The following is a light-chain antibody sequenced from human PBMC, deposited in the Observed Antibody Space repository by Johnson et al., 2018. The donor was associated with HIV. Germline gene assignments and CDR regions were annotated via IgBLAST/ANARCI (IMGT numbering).Light chain of an antibody. J-gene: IGLJ1*01. Sequence: QSVLTQPPSVSAAPGQKVTISCSGSSSNIGRNYVSWYQQLPGTAPKLLIFDNNKRPSGIPDRFSASKSFTSATLGITGLQTGDEADYYCGTWDSSLSAGGVFGTGTKVTVL. CDR3: GTWDSSLSAGGV. CDR1: SSNIGRNY. V-gene: IGLV1-51*01. CDR2: DNN.